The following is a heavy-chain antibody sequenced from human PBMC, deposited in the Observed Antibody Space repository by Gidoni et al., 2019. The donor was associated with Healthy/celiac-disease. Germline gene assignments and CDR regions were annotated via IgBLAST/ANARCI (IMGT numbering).Heavy chain of an antibody. CDR2: SSGSGGSK. CDR3: AKSLTRGDMVVVPAATGLH. Sequence: EVQLLESGGGLVQPGGSLRLSCAASGFTFRSYAMSWVRQAQGKGLEWGSASSGSGGSKYYADSVKGRCTISRDNSKNTLYLKMNSLRAEDTAVYYCAKSLTRGDMVVVPAATGLHWGQGTLVTVSS. CDR1: GFTFRSYA. J-gene: IGHJ4*02. D-gene: IGHD2-2*01. V-gene: IGHV3-23*01.